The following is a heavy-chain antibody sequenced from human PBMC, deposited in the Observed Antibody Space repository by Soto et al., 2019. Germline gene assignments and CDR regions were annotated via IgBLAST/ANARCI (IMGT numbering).Heavy chain of an antibody. D-gene: IGHD3-10*01. V-gene: IGHV1-2*04. CDR1: GYTFTGYY. CDR3: AREVRTPGSGSWHDS. CDR2: INPNSGGT. Sequence: QVPLVQSGAEVKKPGASVKVSCKASGYTFTGYYMHWVRQAPGQGLEWMGWINPNSGGTNYAQKFQGLVTKQRDKSLSAASMELSRLRSDDTAVYYCAREVRTPGSGSWHDSWGRGTLVTVSS. J-gene: IGHJ4*02.